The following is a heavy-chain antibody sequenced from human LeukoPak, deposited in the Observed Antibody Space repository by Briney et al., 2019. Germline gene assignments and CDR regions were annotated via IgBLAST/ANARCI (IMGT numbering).Heavy chain of an antibody. D-gene: IGHD1-26*01. CDR2: IKQDGSEK. V-gene: IGHV3-7*01. CDR1: KFTFSSYW. Sequence: GGSLRLSCAASKFTFSSYWMSWVRQAPGKGLEWVANIKQDGSEKYYVDSVKGRFTISRDNAKNSLYLQMNSLRAEDTAVYYCARDRGSYNWGQGTLVTVSS. J-gene: IGHJ4*02. CDR3: ARDRGSYN.